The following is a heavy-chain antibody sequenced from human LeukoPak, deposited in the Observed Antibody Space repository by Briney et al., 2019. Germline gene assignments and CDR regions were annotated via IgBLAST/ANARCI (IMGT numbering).Heavy chain of an antibody. V-gene: IGHV4-39*07. CDR3: ARVIRGDHSDYYMDV. J-gene: IGHJ6*03. CDR1: GGSISSSSYY. D-gene: IGHD3-10*01. Sequence: SETLCLTCTVSGGSISSSSYYWGWIRQPPGKGLEWIGSIYYSGSTYYNPSLKSRVTISVDTSKNQFSLKLSSVTAADTAVYYCARVIRGDHSDYYMDVWGKGTTVTVSS. CDR2: IYYSGST.